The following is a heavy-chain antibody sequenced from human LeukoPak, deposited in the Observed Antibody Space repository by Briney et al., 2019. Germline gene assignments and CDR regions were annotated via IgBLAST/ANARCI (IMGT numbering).Heavy chain of an antibody. V-gene: IGHV3-7*01. Sequence: GSLRLSCATSGFSFSGTWMTWVRQAPGKGLECVANIKPDGSTKYYIDSVKGRFTISRDNSKDTLYLQMNSLRTEDTGVYYCAKEGSSAWVPDFWGQGTLVTVSS. J-gene: IGHJ4*02. D-gene: IGHD6-19*01. CDR2: IKPDGSTK. CDR1: GFSFSGTW. CDR3: AKEGSSAWVPDF.